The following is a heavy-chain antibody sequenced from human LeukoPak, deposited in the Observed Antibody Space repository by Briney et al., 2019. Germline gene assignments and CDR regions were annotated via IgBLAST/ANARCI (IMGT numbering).Heavy chain of an antibody. CDR1: ADSFTNYW. Sequence: GEALQISCQAAADSFTNYWIGWVRQKPGKGREWRGINYPGDADTKYSPSFQGRVTISADKSINPPSLQWSSLKAWDTAMYYCAPGTTAAVHYFDYWGQGTLGPGSS. CDR2: NYPGDADT. CDR3: APGTTAAVHYFDY. J-gene: IGHJ4*02. V-gene: IGHV5-51*01. D-gene: IGHD6-13*01.